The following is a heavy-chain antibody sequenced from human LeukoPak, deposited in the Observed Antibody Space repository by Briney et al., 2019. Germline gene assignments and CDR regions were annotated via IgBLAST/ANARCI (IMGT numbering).Heavy chain of an antibody. J-gene: IGHJ3*01. Sequence: PSETLSLTCTVSGGSISSSSYYWGWIRQPPGKRLEWIGSIYYSGSTYYNPSLKSRVTISVDTSKNQFSLKLSSVTAADTAVYYCARGLFLFAAAGTGDAFDFWGQGTMVTVSS. D-gene: IGHD6-13*01. V-gene: IGHV4-39*01. CDR3: ARGLFLFAAAGTGDAFDF. CDR2: IYYSGST. CDR1: GGSISSSSYY.